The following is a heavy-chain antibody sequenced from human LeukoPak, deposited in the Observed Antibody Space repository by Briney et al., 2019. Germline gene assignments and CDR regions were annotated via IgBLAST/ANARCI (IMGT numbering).Heavy chain of an antibody. CDR2: IYTSGST. V-gene: IGHV4-39*07. D-gene: IGHD2-21*02. J-gene: IGHJ3*02. Sequence: PSETLSLTCTVSGGSITSSSYYWGWIRQPPGKGLEWIGRIYTSGSTNYNPSLKSRVTMSVDTSKNQFSLKLSSVTAADTAVYYCAGAHCGGDCYSGRAFDIWGQGTMVTISS. CDR1: GGSITSSSYY. CDR3: AGAHCGGDCYSGRAFDI.